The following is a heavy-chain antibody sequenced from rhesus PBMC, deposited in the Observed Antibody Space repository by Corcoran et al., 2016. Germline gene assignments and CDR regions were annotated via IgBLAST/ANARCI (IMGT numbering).Heavy chain of an antibody. J-gene: IGHJ6*01. CDR3: ARSPDGLDS. CDR2: IYGSGGST. V-gene: IGHV4-147*01. CDR1: CGSISSNY. Sequence: QVQLQESGPGLVKPSETLSLTCAVSCGSISSNYWSWIRRPPGKGLEWIGRIYGSGGSTYSNPSLTSRVPISTDTSKNHFSLKLSSVTAAATSVYYCARSPDGLDSWGQGVVVTVSS.